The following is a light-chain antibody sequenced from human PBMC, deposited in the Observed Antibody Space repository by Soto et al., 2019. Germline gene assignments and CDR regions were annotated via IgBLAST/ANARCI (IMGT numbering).Light chain of an antibody. CDR1: ESIDSW. CDR2: KAS. V-gene: IGKV1-5*03. J-gene: IGKJ1*01. Sequence: DIQMTQSPSTLSASVGDIVSIICRASESIDSWLAWHQQKPGRAPKLLISKASSLESGVPSRFSGGGFGTEFTLTISSLQPDDFATYYCQQYNSYSRTFGQGTKVDIK. CDR3: QQYNSYSRT.